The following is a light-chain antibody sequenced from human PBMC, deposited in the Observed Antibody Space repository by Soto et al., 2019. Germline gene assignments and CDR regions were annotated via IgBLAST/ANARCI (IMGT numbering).Light chain of an antibody. J-gene: IGLJ2*01. CDR1: SSDIGSYDY. CDR3: ASSTNTNTRI. CDR2: DVN. Sequence: QSALTQPPSVSGSPRQSITISCTGTSSDIGSYDYVSWHQQHPGAVPRILIFDVNRRPSGISDRFSGSKSGHTATLVSSGPQAEDDADYYCASSTNTNTRIFGGGTKLTVL. V-gene: IGLV2-14*03.